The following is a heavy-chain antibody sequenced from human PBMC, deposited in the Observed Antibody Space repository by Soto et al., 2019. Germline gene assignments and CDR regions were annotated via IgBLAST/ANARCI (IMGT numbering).Heavy chain of an antibody. D-gene: IGHD2-2*01. CDR1: GFTFSSYA. J-gene: IGHJ4*02. Sequence: EVQLLESGGGLVQPGGSLRLSCAASGFTFSSYAMNWVRQVPGKGLEWVSGISNSGGSTYYADSVKGRFTISRDNSKNTLYLQMDSLRAEDSALYYCAKDTIPRFSSSRPHYFDYWGQGTLVTVSS. V-gene: IGHV3-23*01. CDR2: ISNSGGST. CDR3: AKDTIPRFSSSRPHYFDY.